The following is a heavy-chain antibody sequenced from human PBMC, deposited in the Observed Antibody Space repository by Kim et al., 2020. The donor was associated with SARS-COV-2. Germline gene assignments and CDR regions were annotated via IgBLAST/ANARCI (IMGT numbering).Heavy chain of an antibody. D-gene: IGHD2-2*01. Sequence: GGSLRLSCATSGFTFDTFAMAWVRQTPGKGLEWVSAASRSGATTYYADSVKGRFTISRDNSKSALYLQMTRLTAEDAAMYFCARAPASIIAYFDFWGQGAPVTVSS. CDR1: GFTFDTFA. CDR2: ASRSGATT. CDR3: ARAPASIIAYFDF. J-gene: IGHJ4*02. V-gene: IGHV3-23*01.